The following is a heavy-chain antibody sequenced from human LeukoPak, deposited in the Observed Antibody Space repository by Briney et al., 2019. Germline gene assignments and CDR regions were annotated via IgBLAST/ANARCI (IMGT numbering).Heavy chain of an antibody. CDR2: INPSGGST. J-gene: IGHJ5*02. D-gene: IGHD2-2*01. V-gene: IGHV1-46*01. Sequence: PGGSLRLSCAASGFTFSSYGMHWVRQAPGQGLEWMGIINPSGGSTSYAQKFQGRVTMTRDTSTSTVYMELSSLRSEGTAVYYCARRGYCSSTSCQDWFDPWGQGTLVTVSS. CDR3: ARRGYCSSTSCQDWFDP. CDR1: GFTFSSYG.